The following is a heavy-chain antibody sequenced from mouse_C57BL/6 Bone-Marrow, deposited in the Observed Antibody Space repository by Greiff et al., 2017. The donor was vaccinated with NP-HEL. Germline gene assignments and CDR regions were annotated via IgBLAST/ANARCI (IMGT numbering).Heavy chain of an antibody. V-gene: IGHV2-2*01. Sequence: QVQLKESGPGLVQPSQSLSITCTVSGFSLTSYGVHWVRQSPGKGLEWLGVIWSGGSTDYNAAFISRLSISKDNSKSQVFFKMNSLQADDTAIYYCARNSPYYYGSSYGYYFDYWGQGTTLTVSS. J-gene: IGHJ2*01. CDR2: IWSGGST. CDR1: GFSLTSYG. CDR3: ARNSPYYYGSSYGYYFDY. D-gene: IGHD1-1*01.